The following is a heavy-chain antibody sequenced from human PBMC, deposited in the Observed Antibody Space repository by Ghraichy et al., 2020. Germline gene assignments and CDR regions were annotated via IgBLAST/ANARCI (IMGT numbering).Heavy chain of an antibody. J-gene: IGHJ6*02. V-gene: IGHV1-18*01. CDR2: ITTYNGKT. CDR1: GYDFLTYD. Sequence: ASVKVSCKASGYDFLTYDITWVRQAPGQGLDWMGWITTYNGKTQSAYKFQDRVTMTTDTSWSTAYLELRSLRSDDTAVYYCARSRGGSEAASYKYGMDVWGQGTTVAVFS. D-gene: IGHD3-10*01. CDR3: ARSRGGSEAASYKYGMDV.